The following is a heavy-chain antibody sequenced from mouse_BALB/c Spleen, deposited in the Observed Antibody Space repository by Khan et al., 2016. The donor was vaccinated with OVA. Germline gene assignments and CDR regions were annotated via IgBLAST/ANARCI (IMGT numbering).Heavy chain of an antibody. D-gene: IGHD1-1*02. CDR2: LYYSGTT. V-gene: IGHV3-5*02. CDR3: ARGRGGFGSYCFDY. Sequence: EVQLKQSGPGLVKPSQTVSLTCTVTGISITTGNYRWSWIRQFPGNKLEWIGYLYYSGTTTYNPSFTSRTTLTRDTSKNRIFLEMNSLTTADTATYYGARGRGGFGSYCFDYWGQGTTLTVSS. J-gene: IGHJ2*01. CDR1: GISITTGNYR.